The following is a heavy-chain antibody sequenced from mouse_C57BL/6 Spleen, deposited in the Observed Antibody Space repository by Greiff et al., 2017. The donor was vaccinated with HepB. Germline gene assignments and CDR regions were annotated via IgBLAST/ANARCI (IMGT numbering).Heavy chain of an antibody. J-gene: IGHJ4*01. D-gene: IGHD1-1*01. V-gene: IGHV1-82*01. CDR2: IYPGDGDT. Sequence: VQVVESGPELVKPGASVKISCKASGYAFSSSWMNWVKQRPGKGLEWIGRIYPGDGDTNYNGKFKGKATLTADKSSSTAYMQLSSLTSEDSAVYFCARSGTTVVAPYYYAMDYWGQGTSVTVSS. CDR1: GYAFSSSW. CDR3: ARSGTTVVAPYYYAMDY.